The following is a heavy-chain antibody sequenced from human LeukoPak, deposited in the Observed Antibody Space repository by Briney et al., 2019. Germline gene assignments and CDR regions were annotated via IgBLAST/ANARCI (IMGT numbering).Heavy chain of an antibody. J-gene: IGHJ4*02. V-gene: IGHV3-11*06. Sequence: GGSLRLSCAAFGFTFSDYYMSWIRQAPGKGLEWVSYISSSSSYTNYADSVKGRFTISRDNAKNSPYLQMNSLRAEDTAVYYCARAQQLVRRSYFDYWGQGTLVTVSS. CDR2: ISSSSSYT. CDR3: ARAQQLVRRSYFDY. D-gene: IGHD6-13*01. CDR1: GFTFSDYY.